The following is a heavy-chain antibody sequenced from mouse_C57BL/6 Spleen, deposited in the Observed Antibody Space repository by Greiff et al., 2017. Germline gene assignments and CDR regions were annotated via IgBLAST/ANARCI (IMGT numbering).Heavy chain of an antibody. D-gene: IGHD1-1*01. V-gene: IGHV1-55*01. Sequence: QVQLQQPGAELVKPGASVKMSCKASGYTFTSYWITWVMQRPGQGLEWIGDIYPGSGSTNYNEKFKSKATLTVDTSSSTAYMQLSSLTSEDSAVYYCARSTITTVNYFDYWGQGTTLTVSS. J-gene: IGHJ2*01. CDR1: GYTFTSYW. CDR2: IYPGSGST. CDR3: ARSTITTVNYFDY.